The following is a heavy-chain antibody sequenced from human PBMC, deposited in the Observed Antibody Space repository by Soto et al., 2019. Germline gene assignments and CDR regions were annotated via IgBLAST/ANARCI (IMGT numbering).Heavy chain of an antibody. CDR2: ISGSGDST. Sequence: EVQLLESGGGLVQPGGSLRLSCAASGFTYSSYAMSWVRQAPGKGLEWVSAISGSGDSTYYADSVKGRFTISRDNSKNTQYLQMNSLRAEDTAVYYCAKRTVGWYFDLWGRGTLVTVSS. V-gene: IGHV3-23*01. D-gene: IGHD4-17*01. J-gene: IGHJ2*01. CDR1: GFTYSSYA. CDR3: AKRTVGWYFDL.